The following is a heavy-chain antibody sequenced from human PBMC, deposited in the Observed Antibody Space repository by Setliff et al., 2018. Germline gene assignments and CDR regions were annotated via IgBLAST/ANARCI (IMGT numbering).Heavy chain of an antibody. CDR1: GYSISSGHY. CDR3: ARRRDSYVDY. CDR2: IYHSGST. D-gene: IGHD3-16*01. J-gene: IGHJ4*02. V-gene: IGHV4-38-2*02. Sequence: PSETLSLTCTVSGYSISSGHYWGWIRQPPGKGLEWIGSIYHSGSTYYNPSLKSRVTISIDTSKNQFSLKLTSVTAADTAVYYCARRRDSYVDYWGQGTMVTVSS.